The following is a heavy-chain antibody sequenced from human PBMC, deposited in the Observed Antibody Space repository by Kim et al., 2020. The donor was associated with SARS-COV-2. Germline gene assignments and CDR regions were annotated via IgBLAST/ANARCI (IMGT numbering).Heavy chain of an antibody. CDR3: AKDDVDDSSGYYPYYFDY. CDR1: GFTFSSYA. J-gene: IGHJ4*02. V-gene: IGHV3-23*01. Sequence: GGSLRLSCAASGFTFSSYAMSWVRQAPGKGLEWVSAISGSGGSTYYADSVKGRFTISRDNSKNTLYLQMNSLRAEDTAVYYCAKDDVDDSSGYYPYYFDYWGQGTLVTVSS. D-gene: IGHD3-22*01. CDR2: ISGSGGST.